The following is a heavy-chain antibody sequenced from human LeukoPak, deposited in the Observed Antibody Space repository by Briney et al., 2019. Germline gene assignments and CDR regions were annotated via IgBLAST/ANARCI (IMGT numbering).Heavy chain of an antibody. D-gene: IGHD3-16*01. CDR2: IYYSGST. CDR3: ARQLGYGMDV. J-gene: IGHJ6*02. Sequence: SETLSLTCTVSGGCISNYYWSWIRQPPGRGLEWIGYIYYSGSTNYNPSLKSRVTISVDTSNNQFSLKLTSVTAADTAVYYCARQLGYGMDVWGQGTTVTVSS. V-gene: IGHV4-59*08. CDR1: GGCISNYY.